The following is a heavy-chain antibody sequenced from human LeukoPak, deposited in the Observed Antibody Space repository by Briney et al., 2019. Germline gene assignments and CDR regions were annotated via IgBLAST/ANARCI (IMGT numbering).Heavy chain of an antibody. CDR1: GGSISSYY. CDR2: IYYSGST. V-gene: IGHV4-59*01. CDR3: ARDLGGSYAYYYYYGMDV. Sequence: SETLSLTCTVSGGSISSYYWSWIRQPPGKGLEWIGYIYYSGSTNYNPSLKSRVTISVDTSKNQFSLKLSSVTAADTAVYYCARDLGGSYAYYYYYGMDVWGQGTTVTVSS. D-gene: IGHD1-26*01. J-gene: IGHJ6*02.